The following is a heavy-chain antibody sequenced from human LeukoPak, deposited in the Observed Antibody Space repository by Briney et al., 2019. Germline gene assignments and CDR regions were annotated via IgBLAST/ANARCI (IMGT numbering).Heavy chain of an antibody. V-gene: IGHV3-13*01. CDR2: IGTAGDT. J-gene: IGHJ6*02. Sequence: GGSLRLSCAASGFTFSSYAMSWVRQAPGKGLEWVSAIGTAGDTYYPGSVKGRFTISRENAKNSLYLQMNSLRAGDTAVYYCAREKGFYGMDVWGQGTTVTVSS. CDR3: AREKGFYGMDV. CDR1: GFTFSSYA.